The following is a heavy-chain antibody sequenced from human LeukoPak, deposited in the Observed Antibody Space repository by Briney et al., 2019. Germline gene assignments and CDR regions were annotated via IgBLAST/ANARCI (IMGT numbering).Heavy chain of an antibody. V-gene: IGHV4-59*03. Sequence: SETLSLTCTVSGASISSYYWSWIRQPPGQGLEWIGYIHYSGITDYKPSLQSRVTISLDTSKSQFSLKLRSVTAADTAVYYCASQLGGTTFHWGQGTLVTVSP. CDR1: GASISSYY. J-gene: IGHJ4*02. CDR2: IHYSGIT. D-gene: IGHD1-1*01. CDR3: ASQLGGTTFH.